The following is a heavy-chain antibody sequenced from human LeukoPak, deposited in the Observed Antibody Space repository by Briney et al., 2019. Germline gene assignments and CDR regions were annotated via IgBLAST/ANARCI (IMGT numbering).Heavy chain of an antibody. J-gene: IGHJ4*02. CDR3: AKAPIAAAGIYYFDY. D-gene: IGHD6-13*01. Sequence: GGSLRLSCAASGFTFSSYGMHWVRQAPGKGLEWVAVISYDGSNKYYADSRKGRFTISRDNSKNTLYLQMNSLRAEDTDVYYCAKAPIAAAGIYYFDYWGQGTLVTVSS. CDR2: ISYDGSNK. CDR1: GFTFSSYG. V-gene: IGHV3-30*18.